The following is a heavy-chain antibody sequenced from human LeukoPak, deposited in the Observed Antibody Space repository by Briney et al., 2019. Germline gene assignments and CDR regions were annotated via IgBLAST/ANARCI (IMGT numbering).Heavy chain of an antibody. Sequence: GGSLILSCAASGFPFNSYAMSWVRQAPGKGLESVSAISGSGGSTYYAESVKGRFTISRDNSKNTLYLQMNSLRAEDTAVYYCAKMGGYFDWLMAHFDYWGQGTLVTVSS. CDR3: AKMGGYFDWLMAHFDY. D-gene: IGHD3-9*01. J-gene: IGHJ4*02. V-gene: IGHV3-23*01. CDR2: ISGSGGST. CDR1: GFPFNSYA.